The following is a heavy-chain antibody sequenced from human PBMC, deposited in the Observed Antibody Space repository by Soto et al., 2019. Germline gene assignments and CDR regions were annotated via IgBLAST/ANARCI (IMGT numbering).Heavy chain of an antibody. D-gene: IGHD1-26*01. Sequence: GGSLRLSCAASGFTFSSYGMHWVRQAPGKGLERVAVISSDGSNKYYADSVKGRFTISRDNSKNTLYLQMNSLRAEDSAVYYCAKEVGYTGNSDWGQGALVTVS. J-gene: IGHJ4*02. CDR2: ISSDGSNK. CDR1: GFTFSSYG. V-gene: IGHV3-30*18. CDR3: AKEVGYTGNSD.